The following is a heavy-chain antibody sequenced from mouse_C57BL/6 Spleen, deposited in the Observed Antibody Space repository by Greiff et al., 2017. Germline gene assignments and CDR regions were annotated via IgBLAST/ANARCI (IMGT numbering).Heavy chain of an antibody. Sequence: EVKLVESGEGLVKPGGSLKLSCAASGFTFSSYAMSWVRQTPEKRLEWVAYISSGGDSIYYADPVKGRFTISRDNARNTLYLQMSSLKSEDTAMYYCTRDYPAGFAYWGQGTLVTVSA. V-gene: IGHV5-9-1*02. CDR2: ISSGGDSI. D-gene: IGHD2-4*01. J-gene: IGHJ3*01. CDR3: TRDYPAGFAY. CDR1: GFTFSSYA.